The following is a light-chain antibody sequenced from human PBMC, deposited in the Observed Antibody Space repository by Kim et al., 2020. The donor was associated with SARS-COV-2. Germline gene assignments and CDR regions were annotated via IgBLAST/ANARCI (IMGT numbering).Light chain of an antibody. V-gene: IGLV3-21*04. Sequence: SYELTQPPSVSVAPGKTARITCGGNNIGSKSVHWYQQKPGQAPVLVIYYDSDRPSGIPERFSGSNSGNTATLTISRVEAGDEADYYCQVWDSSRGHRVFG. CDR1: NIGSKS. CDR3: QVWDSSRGHRV. CDR2: YDS. J-gene: IGLJ3*02.